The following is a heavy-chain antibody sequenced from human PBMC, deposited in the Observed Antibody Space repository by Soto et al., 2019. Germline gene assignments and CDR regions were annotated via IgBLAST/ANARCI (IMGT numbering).Heavy chain of an antibody. CDR3: AKGPRGGVTTYYYMDV. D-gene: IGHD2-21*02. Sequence: EVQLVESGGGLVQPGRSLRLSCAASGFTFADCAMHWVRQAPGKGLEWVAGISWNTYVRGYADSVKGRFTISRDNAKNSLYLEMNNLKSENTALYYCAKGPRGGVTTYYYMDVWGKGTTVSVSS. J-gene: IGHJ6*03. V-gene: IGHV3-9*01. CDR2: ISWNTYVR. CDR1: GFTFADCA.